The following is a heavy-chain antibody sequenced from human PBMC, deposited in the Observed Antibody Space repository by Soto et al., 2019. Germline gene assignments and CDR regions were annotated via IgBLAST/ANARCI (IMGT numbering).Heavy chain of an antibody. CDR3: ARSRSGYYGSGSYYKFDYYYYYMDV. CDR2: INHSGST. Sequence: SETLSLTCAVYGGSFSGYYWSWIRQPPGKGLEWIGEINHSGSTNYNPSLKSRVTISVDTSKNQFSLKLSSVTAADTAVYYCARSRSGYYGSGSYYKFDYYYYYMDVWGKGTTVTVSS. D-gene: IGHD3-10*01. CDR1: GGSFSGYY. J-gene: IGHJ6*03. V-gene: IGHV4-34*01.